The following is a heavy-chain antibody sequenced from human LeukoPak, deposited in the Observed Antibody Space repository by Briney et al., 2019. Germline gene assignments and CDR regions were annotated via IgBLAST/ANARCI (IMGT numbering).Heavy chain of an antibody. V-gene: IGHV3-48*02. J-gene: IGHJ4*02. CDR2: ISGSSNSI. CDR1: GFTFGSYS. CDR3: ARQFDS. Sequence: GGSLRLSCAASGFTFGSYSMNWVRQTPGKGLEWVSFISGSSNSISYADSVKGRFSISRDNAKNSLYLQMNSLRDEDTAVYYCARQFDSWGQGTPVTVSS.